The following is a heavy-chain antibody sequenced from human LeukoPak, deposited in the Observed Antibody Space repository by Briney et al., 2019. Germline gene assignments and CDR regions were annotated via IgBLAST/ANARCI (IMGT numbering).Heavy chain of an antibody. J-gene: IGHJ4*02. CDR2: INPNSGGT. V-gene: IGHV1-2*02. D-gene: IGHD7-27*01. CDR1: GYTFTGYY. Sequence: ASVKVSCKASGYTFTGYYMHWVRQAPGQGLELMGWINPNSGGTNYAQKFQGRVTMTRDTSISTAFMELSRLRSDDTAVYYCAGVSDNWGLIDYWGQGTLVTVSS. CDR3: AGVSDNWGLIDY.